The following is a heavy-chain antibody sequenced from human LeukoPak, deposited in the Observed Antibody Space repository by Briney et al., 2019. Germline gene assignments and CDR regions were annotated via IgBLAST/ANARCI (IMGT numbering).Heavy chain of an antibody. CDR2: INIDGSST. D-gene: IGHD3-16*01. CDR1: GFTFSSYW. Sequence: GGSLRLSCAASGFTFSSYWMHWVRQAPGKGLVWVSLINIDGSSTSYADSVKGRFTISRDNAKNTLYLQMNSLRAEDTAVYYCAGGARDAFDIWGQGTMVTVSS. V-gene: IGHV3-74*01. J-gene: IGHJ3*02. CDR3: AGGARDAFDI.